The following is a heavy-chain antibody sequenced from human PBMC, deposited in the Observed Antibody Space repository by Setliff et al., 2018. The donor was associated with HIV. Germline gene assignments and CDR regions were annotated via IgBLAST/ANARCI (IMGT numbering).Heavy chain of an antibody. Sequence: SETLSLTCTVSGGSMSGLYWSWIRQPPGKGLEWVGYIYYDGTTTYNPSLKSRATISVDTSENQFSLMLSSATAADTAVYYCARVTSSPGYFLDHWGQGTLVTVSS. J-gene: IGHJ4*02. D-gene: IGHD1-1*01. V-gene: IGHV4-59*01. CDR2: IYYDGTT. CDR1: GGSMSGLY. CDR3: ARVTSSPGYFLDH.